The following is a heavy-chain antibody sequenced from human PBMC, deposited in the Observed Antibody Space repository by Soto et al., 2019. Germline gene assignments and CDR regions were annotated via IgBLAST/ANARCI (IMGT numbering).Heavy chain of an antibody. D-gene: IGHD6-19*01. V-gene: IGHV3-23*01. J-gene: IGHJ3*02. Sequence: EVQLLESGGGLVQPGGSLRLSCADSGFTFTSYSMSWVRQAPGKGLEWVSAIGGSGGTTYYADSVKGRFTISRDTSKNTLYLQMNSLRGEDTAVYYCAKDGIAVTGPGTNAFDIRGQGTMVTVSS. CDR1: GFTFTSYS. CDR2: IGGSGGTT. CDR3: AKDGIAVTGPGTNAFDI.